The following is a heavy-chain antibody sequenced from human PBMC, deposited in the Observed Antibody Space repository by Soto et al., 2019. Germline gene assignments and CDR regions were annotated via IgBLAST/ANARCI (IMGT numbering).Heavy chain of an antibody. V-gene: IGHV3-9*01. CDR3: AKDMIPERENYYYYGMDA. D-gene: IGHD1-26*01. CDR1: GFTFDDYA. CDR2: ISWNSGSI. Sequence: PGGSLRLSCAASGFTFDDYAMHWVRQAAWKGLEWVSGISWNSGSIGYADSVKGRFTISRDNAKKSLYLQMNSLRAEDTALYYCAKDMIPERENYYYYGMDASAQGTTVTVSS. J-gene: IGHJ6*02.